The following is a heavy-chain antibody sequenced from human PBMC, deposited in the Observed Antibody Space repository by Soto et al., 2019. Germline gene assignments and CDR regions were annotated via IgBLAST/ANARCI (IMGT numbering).Heavy chain of an antibody. Sequence: QVQLQESGPGLVKPSETLSLTCTVSGGSISSYYWSWIRQPPGKGLEWIGYIYYSGSTNYNPSLKGRATTPVATSKNQFTRKLSSVTAADTAVYYCARDYDSSGYDGVFDYWGQGTLVTVSS. CDR3: ARDYDSSGYDGVFDY. J-gene: IGHJ4*02. D-gene: IGHD3-22*01. V-gene: IGHV4-59*12. CDR2: IYYSGST. CDR1: GGSISSYY.